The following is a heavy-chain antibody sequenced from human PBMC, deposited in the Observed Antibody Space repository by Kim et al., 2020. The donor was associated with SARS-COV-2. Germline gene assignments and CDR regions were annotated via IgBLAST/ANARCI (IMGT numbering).Heavy chain of an antibody. V-gene: IGHV1-3*01. D-gene: IGHD2-8*02. J-gene: IGHJ4*02. CDR3: AILRDCSGGVCPPFDF. Sequence: KCQGRVTLTRDTSASTAYMELNSLRSEDTAVYYCAILRDCSGGVCPPFDFWGQGTLVTVSS.